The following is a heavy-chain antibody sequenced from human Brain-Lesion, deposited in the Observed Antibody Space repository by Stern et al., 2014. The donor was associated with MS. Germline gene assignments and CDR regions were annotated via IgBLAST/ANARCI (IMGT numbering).Heavy chain of an antibody. J-gene: IGHJ4*02. Sequence: VQLVQSGGDLVQPGRSLRLSCAAFGFTFDDYAMHWVRQAPGTGLEWVAGISWNSGTIGDADSVKGRFTTSRDNAYSSLYLQMNRLRPEGTALYYCARDITGSSAYFAYWGQGTLVTVSS. CDR3: ARDITGSSAYFAY. V-gene: IGHV3-9*01. D-gene: IGHD1-14*01. CDR1: GFTFDDYA. CDR2: ISWNSGTI.